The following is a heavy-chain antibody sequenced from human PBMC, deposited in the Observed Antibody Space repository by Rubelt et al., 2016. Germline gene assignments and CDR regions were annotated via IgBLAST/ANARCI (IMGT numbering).Heavy chain of an antibody. CDR3: ARASGDGAEVDY. D-gene: IGHD2-21*01. J-gene: IGHJ4*02. CDR1: GGSFSGYY. CDR2: INHSGRT. Sequence: VQLQQWGAGLLKPSETLSLTCAVYGGSFSGYYWSWIRQPPGKGLEWIGEINHSGRTNYSPSLKSQVTISVDTSKNQFSLKLSSVTAADTAVYYCARASGDGAEVDYWGQGTLVTVSS. V-gene: IGHV4-34*01.